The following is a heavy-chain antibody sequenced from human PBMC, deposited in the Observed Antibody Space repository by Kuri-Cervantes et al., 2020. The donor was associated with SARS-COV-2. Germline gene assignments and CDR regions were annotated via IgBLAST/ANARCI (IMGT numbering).Heavy chain of an antibody. Sequence: GESLKISCAASGFTFSTCAMHWVRQAPGKGLEWVAVISNDGSNKNYTDSVKGRFTISRDNSRNTVDLQMNSLRAEDTAVYYCARERSYYDFWSGYSDNWFDPWGQGTLVTVSS. CDR2: ISNDGSNK. CDR3: ARERSYYDFWSGYSDNWFDP. D-gene: IGHD3-3*01. CDR1: GFTFSTCA. J-gene: IGHJ5*02. V-gene: IGHV3-30-3*01.